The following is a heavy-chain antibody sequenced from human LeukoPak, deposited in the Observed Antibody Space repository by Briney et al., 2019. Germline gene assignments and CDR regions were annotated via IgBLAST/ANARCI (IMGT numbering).Heavy chain of an antibody. J-gene: IGHJ1*01. D-gene: IGHD3-22*01. V-gene: IGHV3-21*01. CDR1: GFTFSSYS. Sequence: GGSLRLSCAASGFTFSSYSMTWVRQAPGKGLEWVSSISSSSSYIYYADSVKGRFTISRDNAKNSLYLQMNSLRAEDTAVYYCARDQAYFDSSGPDRYFHHWGQGTLVTVSS. CDR2: ISSSSSYI. CDR3: ARDQAYFDSSGPDRYFHH.